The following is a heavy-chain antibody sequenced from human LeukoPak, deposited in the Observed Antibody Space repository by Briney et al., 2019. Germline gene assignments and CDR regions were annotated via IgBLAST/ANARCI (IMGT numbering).Heavy chain of an antibody. CDR1: GYTFNSYG. V-gene: IGHV1-18*01. CDR3: AKDWHILTGRNCFDP. D-gene: IGHD3-9*01. Sequence: ASVKVSCKASGYTFNSYGISWVRQAPGQGLEWMGWVSSYNGDTNYAQKFQGRVTMSTDTSTSTAYMELRSLTFDDTAIYYCAKDWHILTGRNCFDPWGQGTLVTVSS. CDR2: VSSYNGDT. J-gene: IGHJ5*02.